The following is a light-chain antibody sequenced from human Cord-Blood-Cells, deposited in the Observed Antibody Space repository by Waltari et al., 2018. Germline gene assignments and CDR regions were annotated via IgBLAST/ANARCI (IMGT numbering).Light chain of an antibody. CDR2: DVS. V-gene: IGLV2-11*01. J-gene: IGLJ2*01. Sequence: QSALTQPRSVSGSPGHSVTISCTGTSSAVGGYNYVSLYQQPPGKAPHLMIYDVSKRPSGVPDRFSGSKSGNTASLTISGLQAEDEADYYCCSYAGSYTFKVFGGGTKLTVL. CDR3: CSYAGSYTFKV. CDR1: SSAVGGYNY.